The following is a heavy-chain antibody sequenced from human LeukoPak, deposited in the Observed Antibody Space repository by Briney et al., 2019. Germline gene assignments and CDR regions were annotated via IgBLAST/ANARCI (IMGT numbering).Heavy chain of an antibody. CDR3: ARILGYCTNGVCAKYYFDY. V-gene: IGHV4-39*07. Sequence: PSETLSLTCTVSGGSISSSSYYWGRIRQPPGKGLEWIGSIYYSGSTYYNPSLKSRVTISVDTSKNQFSLKLSSVTAADTAVYYCARILGYCTNGVCAKYYFDYWGQGTLVTVSS. CDR2: IYYSGST. D-gene: IGHD2-8*01. J-gene: IGHJ4*02. CDR1: GGSISSSSYY.